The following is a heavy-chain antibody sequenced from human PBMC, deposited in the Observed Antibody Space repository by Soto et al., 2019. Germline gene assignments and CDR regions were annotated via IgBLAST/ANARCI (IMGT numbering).Heavy chain of an antibody. CDR2: ISGSGAST. CDR1: GFIFSKYA. CDR3: AKGLDYYDSSGYSYFAY. Sequence: GGSLRLSCAVSGFIFSKYAMSWVRQAPGKGLEWVSAISGSGASTYHADSVKGRFTISRDNSEKTLYLQMTSLRAEDTALYYCAKGLDYYDSSGYSYFAYWGQGTLVTVSS. J-gene: IGHJ4*02. D-gene: IGHD3-22*01. V-gene: IGHV3-23*01.